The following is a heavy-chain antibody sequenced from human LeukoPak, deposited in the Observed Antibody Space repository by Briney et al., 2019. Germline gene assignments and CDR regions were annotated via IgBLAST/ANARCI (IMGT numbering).Heavy chain of an antibody. CDR2: ISGSGGST. CDR1: GFTVSSNH. D-gene: IGHD3-10*01. V-gene: IGHV3-23*01. J-gene: IGHJ6*03. CDR3: AKGPKVVDYYGSGGGYYYYYMDV. Sequence: PGGSLRLSCAASGFTVSSNHMSWVRQAPGKGLEWVSAISGSGGSTYYADSVKGRFTISRDNSKNTLYLQMNSLRAEDTAVYYCAKGPKVVDYYGSGGGYYYYYMDVWGKGTTVTISS.